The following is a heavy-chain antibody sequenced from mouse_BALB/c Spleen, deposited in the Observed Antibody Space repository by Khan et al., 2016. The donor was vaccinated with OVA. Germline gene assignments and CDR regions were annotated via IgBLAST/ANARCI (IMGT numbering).Heavy chain of an antibody. CDR3: ARSNSYWYFDV. J-gene: IGHJ1*01. CDR1: GYTFTNYG. V-gene: IGHV9-3-1*01. D-gene: IGHD4-1*02. CDR2: INTYTGEP. Sequence: QIQLVQSGPELKKPGETVKISCKASGYTFTNYGMNWVKQAPGKGLKWMGWINTYTGEPTYADDFEGRSAFSLEISASTAYLQIKNLKNEDTATYFCARSNSYWYFDVWGAGTTVTVSS.